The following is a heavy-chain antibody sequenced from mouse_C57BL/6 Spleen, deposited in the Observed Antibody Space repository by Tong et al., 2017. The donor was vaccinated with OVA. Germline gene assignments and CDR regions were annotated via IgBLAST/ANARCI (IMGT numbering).Heavy chain of an antibody. J-gene: IGHJ4*01. Sequence: EVQLQESGGGLVQPGGSLKLSCAASGFTFSDYYMYWVRQTPEKRLEWVAYISNGGGSTYYPDTVKGRFTISRDNAKNTLYLQMSRLKSEDTDMYYCARHAAYYAMDYWGQGTSVTVSS. V-gene: IGHV5-12*01. CDR1: GFTFSDYY. CDR2: ISNGGGST. CDR3: ARHAAYYAMDY.